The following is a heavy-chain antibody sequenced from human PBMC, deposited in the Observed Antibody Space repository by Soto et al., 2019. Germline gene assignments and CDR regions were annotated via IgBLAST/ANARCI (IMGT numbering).Heavy chain of an antibody. CDR1: GGTFGNSA. Sequence: QVKLVQSGAEVKKPGSSVKVSCKASGGTFGNSAISWVRQDPGQGLEWMGGIIPVFGTVNYAQKFEGRVTIAADESTSTVFMKMSRLTSEDTVVYYCAKVMAAAGYDSWGQGALVTVSS. J-gene: IGHJ4*02. CDR2: IIPVFGTV. V-gene: IGHV1-69*01. D-gene: IGHD3-16*01. CDR3: AKVMAAAGYDS.